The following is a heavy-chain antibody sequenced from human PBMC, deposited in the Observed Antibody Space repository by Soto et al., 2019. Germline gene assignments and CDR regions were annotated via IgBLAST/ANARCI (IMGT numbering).Heavy chain of an antibody. CDR1: GATITSSSYY. Sequence: QMQLQESGPGRVKPSETLSLMCTVSGATITSSSYYWGWVRQPPETGLEWIGTLSYDGTTHSDPSLRVRRNISVDKSRNHFSLRLTSVTAADTAIYYCAMTTVTYPYYFDYWGQGTLVTVSS. CDR2: LSYDGTT. J-gene: IGHJ4*02. CDR3: AMTTVTYPYYFDY. D-gene: IGHD4-17*01. V-gene: IGHV4-39*02.